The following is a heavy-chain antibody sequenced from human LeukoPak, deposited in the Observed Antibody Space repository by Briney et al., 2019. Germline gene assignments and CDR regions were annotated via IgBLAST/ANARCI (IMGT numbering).Heavy chain of an antibody. V-gene: IGHV3-74*01. D-gene: IGHD1-26*01. J-gene: IGHJ5*02. CDR2: INIDGATT. CDR1: GFTFSGYW. CDR3: VRGAVGTGVWFDP. Sequence: RLXXAASGFTFSGYWMHWVRHAPGKGLEWVSRINIDGATTNYADSVKGRFTISRDNAKNTLHLQMNSLRADDTAVYYCVRGAVGTGVWFDPWGQGTLVTVSS.